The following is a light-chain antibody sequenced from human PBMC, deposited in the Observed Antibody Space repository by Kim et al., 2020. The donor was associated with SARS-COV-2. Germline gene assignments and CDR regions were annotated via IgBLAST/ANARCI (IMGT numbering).Light chain of an antibody. V-gene: IGLV10-54*01. J-gene: IGLJ3*02. Sequence: RQTATLTCTGNSNNVGNQGAAWLQQHQGHPPKLLSYRNNNRPSGISERLSASTSGNTASLTITGLQPEDEADYYCSAYDTSLSVWVFGGGTKVTVL. CDR2: RNN. CDR3: SAYDTSLSVWV. CDR1: SNNVGNQG.